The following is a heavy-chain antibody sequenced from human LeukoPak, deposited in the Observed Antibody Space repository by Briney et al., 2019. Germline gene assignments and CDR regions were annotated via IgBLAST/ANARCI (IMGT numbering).Heavy chain of an antibody. Sequence: GASVKVSCKASGYTFINYGISWVRQAPGQGLEWMGWISAYNGNTNYAQKLQGRVAMTTDTSTSTAYMELRTLRSDDTAVYYCARAGLDYDILSGYYPEIRWGQGTLVTVSS. J-gene: IGHJ4*02. CDR1: GYTFINYG. CDR2: ISAYNGNT. D-gene: IGHD3-9*01. V-gene: IGHV1-18*01. CDR3: ARAGLDYDILSGYYPEIR.